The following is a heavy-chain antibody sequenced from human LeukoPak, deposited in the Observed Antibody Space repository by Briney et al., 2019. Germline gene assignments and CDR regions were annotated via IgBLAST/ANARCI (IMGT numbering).Heavy chain of an antibody. V-gene: IGHV1-18*01. Sequence: ASVKVSCKGSGYTFTSYGISWVRQAPGQGLGWMGWSSAYNGNTNYAQKLQGRVTMTTDTSTSTAYMELRSLRSDDTAVYYCARAKRRGVAAAASYYYYYYMDVWGKGTTVTVSS. D-gene: IGHD6-13*01. CDR1: GYTFTSYG. CDR2: SSAYNGNT. CDR3: ARAKRRGVAAAASYYYYYYMDV. J-gene: IGHJ6*03.